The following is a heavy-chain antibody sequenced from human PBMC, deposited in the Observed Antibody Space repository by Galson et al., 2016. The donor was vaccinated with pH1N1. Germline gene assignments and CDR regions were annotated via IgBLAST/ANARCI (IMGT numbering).Heavy chain of an antibody. CDR3: ARCFHSFDI. Sequence: SLRLSCAASGFTFSDYYMDWVRQAPGKGLEWVGRSRNKAKSYTTEYAASVQGRFTISRDESKNSLYLQMNSLKSEDTAIYYCARCFHSFDIWGQGTMVTVAS. V-gene: IGHV3-72*01. J-gene: IGHJ3*02. CDR1: GFTFSDYY. CDR2: SRNKAKSYTT.